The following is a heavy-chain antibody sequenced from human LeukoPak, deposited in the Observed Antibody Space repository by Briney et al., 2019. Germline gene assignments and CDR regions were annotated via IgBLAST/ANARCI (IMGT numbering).Heavy chain of an antibody. Sequence: GGSLRLSCVASGFTFSDHGFHWVRQAPGKGLEWVAFIRYDGSNTYYTDSVKGRFTISRDNSKNTLYLQMSSLRTEDTAVYYCAREHYSYGYGFDYWGQGTLVTVSS. V-gene: IGHV3-30*02. CDR1: GFTFSDHG. J-gene: IGHJ4*02. CDR2: IRYDGSNT. D-gene: IGHD5-18*01. CDR3: AREHYSYGYGFDY.